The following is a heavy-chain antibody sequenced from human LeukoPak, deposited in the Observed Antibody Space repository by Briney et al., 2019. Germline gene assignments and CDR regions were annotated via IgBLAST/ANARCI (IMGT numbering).Heavy chain of an antibody. CDR2: ITTGSSYI. CDR1: GFSFSLYA. Sequence: GGSLGLSCSASGFSFSLYAMNWVRQAPGKGLEWVSSITTGSSYIYYADSVRGRFTVSRDSAKNSLYLQMNDLRDEDTAMYYCARVEATTARSYNYYYMDVWGKGTTVTVSS. D-gene: IGHD1-1*01. J-gene: IGHJ6*03. V-gene: IGHV3-21*01. CDR3: ARVEATTARSYNYYYMDV.